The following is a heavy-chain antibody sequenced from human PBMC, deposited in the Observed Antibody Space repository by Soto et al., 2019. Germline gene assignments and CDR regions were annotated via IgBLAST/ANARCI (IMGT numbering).Heavy chain of an antibody. CDR1: GFTFSSYA. Sequence: GGSLRLSCAASGFTFSSYAMSWVRQAPGKGLEWVSAISGSGGSTYYADSVKGRFTISRDNSKNTLYLQMNSLRAEDTAVYYCAKASRGGFSSSSEDYWGQGTLVTVSS. J-gene: IGHJ4*02. CDR2: ISGSGGST. CDR3: AKASRGGFSSSSEDY. D-gene: IGHD6-6*01. V-gene: IGHV3-23*01.